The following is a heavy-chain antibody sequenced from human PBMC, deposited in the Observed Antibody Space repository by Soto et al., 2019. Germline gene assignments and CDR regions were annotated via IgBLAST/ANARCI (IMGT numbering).Heavy chain of an antibody. Sequence: GGSLRLSCAASGFTISSYSMNWVRQAPGKGLEWVSYISSSSSTIYYADSVKGRFTISRDNAKNSLYLQMNSLRAEDTAVYYCARDLGSSWYPQYFQHWGQGTLVTVS. CDR3: ARDLGSSWYPQYFQH. CDR1: GFTISSYS. J-gene: IGHJ1*01. D-gene: IGHD6-13*01. CDR2: ISSSSSTI. V-gene: IGHV3-48*01.